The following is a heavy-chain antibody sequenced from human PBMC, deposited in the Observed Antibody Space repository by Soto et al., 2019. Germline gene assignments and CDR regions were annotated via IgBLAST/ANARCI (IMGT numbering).Heavy chain of an antibody. CDR1: GGSISSYY. J-gene: IGHJ4*02. V-gene: IGHV4-59*01. D-gene: IGHD6-13*01. CDR2: IYYSGST. CDR3: ARGLWSSSWYDLGDY. Sequence: SETLSLTCTVSGGSISSYYWSWIRQPPGKGLEWIGYIYYSGSTNYNPSLKSRVTISVDTSKNQFSLKLSSVTAADTAVYYCARGLWSSSWYDLGDYWGQGTLVTVSS.